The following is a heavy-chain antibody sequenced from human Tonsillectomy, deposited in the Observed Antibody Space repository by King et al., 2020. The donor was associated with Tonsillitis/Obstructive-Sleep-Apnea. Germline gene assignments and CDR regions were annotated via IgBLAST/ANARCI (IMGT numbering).Heavy chain of an antibody. D-gene: IGHD2-2*01. Sequence: VQLVESGGGLVKPGGSLRLSCAASGFTFSSYSMNWVRQAPGKGLEWVSSISSSSSYIHSADSLKDRFTISRDNAKNSLYLQMNSLRAEDTAIYYCARVTCGSTSCDEGDAYYYHMDVWGKGTTVTVSS. J-gene: IGHJ6*03. CDR3: ARVTCGSTSCDEGDAYYYHMDV. CDR1: GFTFSSYS. CDR2: ISSSSSYI. V-gene: IGHV3-21*01.